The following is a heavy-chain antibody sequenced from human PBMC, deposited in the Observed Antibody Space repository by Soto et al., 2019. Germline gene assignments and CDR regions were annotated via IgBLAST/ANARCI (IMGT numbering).Heavy chain of an antibody. Sequence: PSETLSLTCTVSGGSISSKYWTWIRQPPGKGLEWIGSIYYTGSTTYHPSLTSRVAISLDTSMQQFSLRLNSVTAADTAVYYCARATVQRHFDSWGQGTLVTVSS. D-gene: IGHD4-4*01. CDR2: IYYTGST. J-gene: IGHJ4*02. CDR3: ARATVQRHFDS. V-gene: IGHV4-59*01. CDR1: GGSISSKY.